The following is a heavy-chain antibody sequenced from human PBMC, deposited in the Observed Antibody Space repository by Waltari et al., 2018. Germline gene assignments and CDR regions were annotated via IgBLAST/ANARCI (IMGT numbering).Heavy chain of an antibody. CDR3: ASHIAVAGPYYFDY. Sequence: QVQLVQSGAEVKKPGSSVKVSCKASGGTFSSYTISWVRQAPGQGLEWMGRIIPILGIANYAQKFQGRVTITADKSTRTAYMELSSLRSEDTAVYYCASHIAVAGPYYFDYWGQGTLVTVSS. CDR1: GGTFSSYT. J-gene: IGHJ4*02. D-gene: IGHD6-19*01. V-gene: IGHV1-69*02. CDR2: IIPILGIA.